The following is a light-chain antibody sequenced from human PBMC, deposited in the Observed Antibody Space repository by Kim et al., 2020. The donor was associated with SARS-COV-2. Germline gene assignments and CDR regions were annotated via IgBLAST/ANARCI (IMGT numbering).Light chain of an antibody. CDR2: DNN. CDR3: QSYDASLRPSRV. CDR1: SSNIGAGYD. Sequence: QSVLTQPPSVSGAPGQRVTISCTGSSSNIGAGYDVHWYQQISGAAPRLLIYDNNNRPSGVPDRFSGSKSGTSASLAITGLQGDDEADYYCQSYDASLRPSRVFGGGTQLTVL. J-gene: IGLJ3*02. V-gene: IGLV1-40*01.